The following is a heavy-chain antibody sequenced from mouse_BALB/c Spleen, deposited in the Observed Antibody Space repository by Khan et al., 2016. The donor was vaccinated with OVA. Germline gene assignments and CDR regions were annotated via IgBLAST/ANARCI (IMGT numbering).Heavy chain of an antibody. J-gene: IGHJ2*01. Sequence: QVQLKESGAELVKAGASVKMSCKASGYTFPSYWMHWVKPRLGQGLEWFAETNPTNGRTYYNEKFKSKATLTVDKSSSTAYMLLSGPTFEDSAVYYCARIKKIVATYFDYWGQGTTLTVSS. CDR3: ARIKKIVATYFDY. CDR1: GYTFPSYW. D-gene: IGHD1-1*01. V-gene: IGHV1S81*02. CDR2: TNPTNGRT.